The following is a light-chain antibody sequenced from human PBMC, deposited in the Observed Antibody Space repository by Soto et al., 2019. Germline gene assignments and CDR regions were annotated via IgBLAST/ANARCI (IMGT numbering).Light chain of an antibody. CDR3: SSYTDRKNLV. Sequence: QHVLTQSPSSSGSPGQSVTISCTGTISDIGGYNSVSWYQQHPGKAPKVMIYDVTKRPSGVPDRFSGSKSGNTASLTVSALQAEDEADYYCSSYTDRKNLVYGTGTKVAVL. J-gene: IGLJ1*01. CDR1: ISDIGGYNS. V-gene: IGLV2-8*01. CDR2: DVT.